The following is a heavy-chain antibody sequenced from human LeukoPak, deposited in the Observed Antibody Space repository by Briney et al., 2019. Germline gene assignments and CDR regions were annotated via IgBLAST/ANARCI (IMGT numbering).Heavy chain of an antibody. CDR2: ISGGGGTT. D-gene: IGHD3-10*01. CDR1: GFTFNNSA. J-gene: IGHJ3*02. CDR3: AKVYSGSGSYWIPDGFDT. V-gene: IGHV3-23*01. Sequence: GGSLRLSCAAAGFTFNNSAMNWVRQALGEGLEWGSCISGGGGTTYYADSVKGRFTISRDNSKNTLYLQVNNLGAEDTAVYYCAKVYSGSGSYWIPDGFDTWGQGTMVTVSS.